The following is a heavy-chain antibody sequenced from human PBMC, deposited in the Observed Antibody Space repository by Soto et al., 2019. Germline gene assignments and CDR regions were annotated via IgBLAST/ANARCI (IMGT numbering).Heavy chain of an antibody. Sequence: QVQLVESGGGLVKPGGSLRLSCAASGFTFSDYYMSWIRQAPGKGLEWVSYISSSGSTIYYADSVKGRFTISRDNAKNSLYLQMNSLRADDTAVYYCALIDYGAREYYYGMDVWGQGTTVTVSS. D-gene: IGHD4-17*01. V-gene: IGHV3-11*01. CDR2: ISSSGSTI. CDR1: GFTFSDYY. CDR3: ALIDYGAREYYYGMDV. J-gene: IGHJ6*02.